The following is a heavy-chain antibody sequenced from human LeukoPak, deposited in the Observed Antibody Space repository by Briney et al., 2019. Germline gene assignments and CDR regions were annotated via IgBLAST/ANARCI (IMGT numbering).Heavy chain of an antibody. CDR1: GFTFSSYA. V-gene: IGHV3-23*01. Sequence: GGSLRLSCAASGFTFSSYAMSWVRQAPGKGLEWVSAISGSGGSTYYADSVKGRFTISRDNSKNTLYLQMNSLRAEDTAVYYCAKGISVPAVTLYYYGMDVWGQGTRSPSP. CDR3: AKGISVPAVTLYYYGMDV. CDR2: ISGSGGST. J-gene: IGHJ6*02. D-gene: IGHD2-2*01.